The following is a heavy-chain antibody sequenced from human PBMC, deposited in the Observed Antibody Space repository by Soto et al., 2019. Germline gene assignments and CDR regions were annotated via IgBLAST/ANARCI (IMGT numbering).Heavy chain of an antibody. J-gene: IGHJ4*02. CDR2: ISAYNVNT. V-gene: IGHV1-18*01. CDR1: GYTLTSYG. CDR3: ARGVSSGWSDY. Sequence: GASVKVSCKASGYTLTSYGISWVRQAPGQGLGWMGWISAYNVNTNYAQKLQGRVTMTTDTSTSTAYIELRSLRSDDTAVYYCARGVSSGWSDYWRQGTLVTVSS. D-gene: IGHD6-19*01.